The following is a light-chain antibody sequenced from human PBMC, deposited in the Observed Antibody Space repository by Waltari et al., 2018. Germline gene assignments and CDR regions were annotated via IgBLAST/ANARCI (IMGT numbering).Light chain of an antibody. J-gene: IGLJ1*01. CDR1: KLGYKY. CDR3: QAWDSSTFYV. CDR2: QDR. Sequence: SYELTQPPSLSVSPGQTASITCSGDKLGYKYISWYQKKPGVPPVLVIYQDRKRPSGIPERFSGSNSGSAATLTISGTQAMDEADYFCQAWDSSTFYVFGTGTKVSVL. V-gene: IGLV3-1*01.